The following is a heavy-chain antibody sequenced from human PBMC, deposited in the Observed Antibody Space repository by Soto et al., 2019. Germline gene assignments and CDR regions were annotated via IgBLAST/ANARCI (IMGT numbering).Heavy chain of an antibody. CDR3: AREWSSRCTDF. J-gene: IGHJ4*02. D-gene: IGHD3-3*01. CDR2: IYPSGST. Sequence: SETLSLTCTVSGGSISGHYWSWIRQSAGKGLEWIGRIYPSGSTDYNPSLNSRVTMSLDMSKNQFSLDLTSVTAADTAVYFCAREWSSRCTDFWGRGTLLTLSS. V-gene: IGHV4-4*07. CDR1: GGSISGHY.